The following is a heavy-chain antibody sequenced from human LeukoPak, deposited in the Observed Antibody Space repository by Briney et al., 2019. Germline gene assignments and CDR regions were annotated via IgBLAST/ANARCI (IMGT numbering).Heavy chain of an antibody. Sequence: GRSLRLSCAASGFTFSSYAMHWVRQAPGKGLERVAVISYDGSNKYYADSVKGRFTISRDNSKNTLYLQMNSLRAEDTAVYYCARERTTIFGVVNLNDWGQGTLVTVSS. V-gene: IGHV3-30-3*01. CDR3: ARERTTIFGVVNLND. CDR2: ISYDGSNK. D-gene: IGHD3-3*01. J-gene: IGHJ4*02. CDR1: GFTFSSYA.